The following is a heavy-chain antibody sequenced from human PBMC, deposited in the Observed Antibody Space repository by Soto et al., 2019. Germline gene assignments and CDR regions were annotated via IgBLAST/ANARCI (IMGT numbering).Heavy chain of an antibody. CDR1: GFTFSNAW. Sequence: GGSLRLSCAASGFTFSNAWMSWVRQAPGKGLEWVGRIKSKTDGGTTDYAATVKGRFTISRDDSKNTLYLQMNSLKTEDTAVYYCTTDPGPYDFWSGAVYFQHWGQGTLVTVSS. D-gene: IGHD3-3*01. CDR2: IKSKTDGGTT. CDR3: TTDPGPYDFWSGAVYFQH. V-gene: IGHV3-15*01. J-gene: IGHJ1*01.